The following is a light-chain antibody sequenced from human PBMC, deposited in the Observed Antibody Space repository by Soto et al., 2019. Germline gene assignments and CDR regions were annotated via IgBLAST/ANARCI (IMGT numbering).Light chain of an antibody. CDR3: MQATYWPWT. CDR2: KVS. CDR1: QSLVHSDGNTY. V-gene: IGKV2-30*02. J-gene: IGKJ1*01. Sequence: DVVLTQSPLSLPVTLGQPASISCRSSQSLVHSDGNTYLSWFQQRSGQSPRRLIYKVSNWDSGVPDRFSGSGSGTDFTLKISRVEAEDVGFYYCMQATYWPWTFGQGTKVEIK.